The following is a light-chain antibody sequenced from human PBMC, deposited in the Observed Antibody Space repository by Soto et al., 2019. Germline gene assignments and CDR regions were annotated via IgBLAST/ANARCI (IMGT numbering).Light chain of an antibody. CDR3: QQYGSFPVT. CDR2: GAS. Sequence: EIVLSQSPGTLSLSPGEGATLSCRAGQSVSSSQLAWYQQKPGEAHGLLVYGASTGATGVPDRFSGSGSGTDFTLTISRLGAEDIAVYYCQQYGSFPVTFGRGTKVDIK. CDR1: QSVSSSQ. J-gene: IGKJ4*02. V-gene: IGKV3-20*01.